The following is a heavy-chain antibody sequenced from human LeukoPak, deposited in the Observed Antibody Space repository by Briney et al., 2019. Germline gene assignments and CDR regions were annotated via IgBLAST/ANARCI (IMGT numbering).Heavy chain of an antibody. CDR1: GGSISSYY. J-gene: IGHJ4*02. Sequence: SETLSLTCTVSGGSISSYYWSWIRQPPGKGLEWIGYIYYSGSTNYNPSLKSRVTISVDTSENQFSLKLSSVTAADTAVYYCARVVGATRAIGFDYWGQGTLVTVSS. V-gene: IGHV4-59*01. D-gene: IGHD1-26*01. CDR3: ARVVGATRAIGFDY. CDR2: IYYSGST.